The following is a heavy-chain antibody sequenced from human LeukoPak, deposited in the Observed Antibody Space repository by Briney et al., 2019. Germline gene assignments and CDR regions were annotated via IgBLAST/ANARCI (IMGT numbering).Heavy chain of an antibody. J-gene: IGHJ4*02. CDR2: IIPSGHTT. CDR3: ARGLLWFGELSHS. CDR1: GFTFSSHG. D-gene: IGHD3-10*01. V-gene: IGHV3-23*01. Sequence: GGTLRLSCAASGFTFSSHGMNWVRQAPGKGLEWVSGIIPSGHTTYYADSVRGRFTISRDNSGNTLYLQMNSLRAEDTAVYYCARGLLWFGELSHSWGQGTLVTVSS.